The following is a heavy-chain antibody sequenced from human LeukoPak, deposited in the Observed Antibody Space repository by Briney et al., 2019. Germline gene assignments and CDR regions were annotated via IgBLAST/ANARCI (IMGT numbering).Heavy chain of an antibody. CDR3: AKLPYYDILTGYSYDAFDI. CDR1: GFTFSSYW. Sequence: PGGSLRLSCAASGFTFSSYWMSWVRQAPGKGLEWVANIKQDGSEKYYVDSVKGRFTISRDNAKNSLYLQMNSLRAEDTAVYYCAKLPYYDILTGYSYDAFDIWGQGTMVTVSS. CDR2: IKQDGSEK. J-gene: IGHJ3*02. V-gene: IGHV3-7*03. D-gene: IGHD3-9*01.